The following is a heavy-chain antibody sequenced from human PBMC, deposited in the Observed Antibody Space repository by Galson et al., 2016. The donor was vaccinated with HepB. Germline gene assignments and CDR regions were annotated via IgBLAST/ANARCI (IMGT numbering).Heavy chain of an antibody. D-gene: IGHD1-26*01. CDR3: ARAAGRLSGSAMGWFDS. V-gene: IGHV1-2*06. Sequence: SVKVSCKASAYTFTGYYLHWVRQAPGQGLEWMGRINPTSGGTNYAQRFQGRVTLARDTSISTAYMELRSLRSDDTAVYYCARAAGRLSGSAMGWFDSWGQGTLVTVSS. J-gene: IGHJ5*01. CDR2: INPTSGGT. CDR1: AYTFTGYY.